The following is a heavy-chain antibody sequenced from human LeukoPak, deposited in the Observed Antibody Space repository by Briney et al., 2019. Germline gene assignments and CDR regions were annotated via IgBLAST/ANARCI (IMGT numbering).Heavy chain of an antibody. D-gene: IGHD3-10*01. Sequence: GRSLRLSCAASGFTFDDYAMHWVRQAPGKGLEWVSGISWNSGSIGYADSVKGRFTISRDNAKNSLYLQMKSLRGEDTALYYCAKGTTVRGVSIDSPPDYWGQGTLVTVSS. V-gene: IGHV3-9*01. CDR3: AKGTTVRGVSIDSPPDY. J-gene: IGHJ4*02. CDR2: ISWNSGSI. CDR1: GFTFDDYA.